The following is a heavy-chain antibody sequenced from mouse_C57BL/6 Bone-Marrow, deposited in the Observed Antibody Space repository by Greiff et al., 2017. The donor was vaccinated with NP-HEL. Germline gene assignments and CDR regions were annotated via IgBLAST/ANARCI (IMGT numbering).Heavy chain of an antibody. J-gene: IGHJ4*01. CDR1: GFSLTSYG. CDR2: LWRGGST. Sequence: QVQLQQSGPGLVQPSPSLSITCTVSGFSLTSYGVHWVRQSPGKGLEWLGGLWRGGSTASNAAFISRLSISKDNSNSQVFFKMNSLQADDTAIYYCARKGMDYWGQGTSVTVSS. V-gene: IGHV2-2*01. CDR3: ARKGMDY.